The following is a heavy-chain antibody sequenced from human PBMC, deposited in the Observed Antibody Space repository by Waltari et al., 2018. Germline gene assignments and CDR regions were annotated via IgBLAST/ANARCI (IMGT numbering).Heavy chain of an antibody. CDR1: GFTFSSHS. J-gene: IGHJ4*02. V-gene: IGHV3-21*01. CDR3: ARDLGSVTTG. Sequence: EVQLVESGGGLVKPGGSLRLSCAASGFTFSSHSMNWVRQAPGKGLEWVSSISSSSSYIYYADSVKGRFTISRDNAKNSLYLQMNSLRAEDTAVYYWARDLGSVTTGWGQGTLVTVSS. CDR2: ISSSSSYI. D-gene: IGHD4-17*01.